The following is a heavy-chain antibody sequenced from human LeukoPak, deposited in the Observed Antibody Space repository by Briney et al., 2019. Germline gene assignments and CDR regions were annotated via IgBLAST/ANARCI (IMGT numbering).Heavy chain of an antibody. CDR2: IYPADSDT. D-gene: IGHD6-6*01. Sequence: GESLKISCKGSGYSFTSYWIAWVRQMPGKGLQWMGIIYPADSDTTYSPSFQGQVTISAHKSINTAYLQWSSLKASDNAMYYCARQYSSSSRVDYWGQGTLVTVSS. V-gene: IGHV5-51*01. CDR3: ARQYSSSSRVDY. CDR1: GYSFTSYW. J-gene: IGHJ4*02.